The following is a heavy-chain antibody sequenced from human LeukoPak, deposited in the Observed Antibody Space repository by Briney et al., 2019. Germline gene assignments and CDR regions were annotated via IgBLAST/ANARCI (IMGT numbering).Heavy chain of an antibody. D-gene: IGHD2-15*01. CDR1: GFTFSRYW. Sequence: GGSLRLSCAASGFTFSRYWMSWVRQAPGKGLEWVANIKQDGSEKYYVDSVKGRFTISRDNAKNSLYLQMNSLRADDTAMYYCARCYCSGDSCYPDAFDIWGQGTMVTVSS. CDR3: ARCYCSGDSCYPDAFDI. CDR2: IKQDGSEK. V-gene: IGHV3-7*01. J-gene: IGHJ3*02.